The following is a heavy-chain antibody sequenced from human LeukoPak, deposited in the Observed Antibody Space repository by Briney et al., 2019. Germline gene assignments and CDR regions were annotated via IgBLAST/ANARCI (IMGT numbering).Heavy chain of an antibody. V-gene: IGHV3-30*02. D-gene: IGHD3-22*01. CDR3: AKKGYYDGSGYYMYYFDH. Sequence: PGGSLRLACAASGFTFSSYGMHWVGQAPGKGLERVAFIRYDGSNKYYADSVKGRFTISRDNSKNTLYLQMNSLRAEDTAVYYCAKKGYYDGSGYYMYYFDHWGQGTLVTVSS. CDR1: GFTFSSYG. CDR2: IRYDGSNK. J-gene: IGHJ4*02.